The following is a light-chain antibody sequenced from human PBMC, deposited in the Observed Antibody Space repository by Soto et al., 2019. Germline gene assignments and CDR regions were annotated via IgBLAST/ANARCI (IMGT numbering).Light chain of an antibody. CDR2: VEGSGIY. V-gene: IGLV4-60*02. CDR3: ETWDSNIRV. CDR1: SGHRNHI. Sequence: QLVLTQSSSASASLGSSVKLTCILDSGHRNHIIAWHEQQPGKATRYLMKVEGSGIYKKGSGVPDRFSGSSSGADRYLTISSVQFEDEADYYCETWDSNIRVFGGGTQLTVL. J-gene: IGLJ2*01.